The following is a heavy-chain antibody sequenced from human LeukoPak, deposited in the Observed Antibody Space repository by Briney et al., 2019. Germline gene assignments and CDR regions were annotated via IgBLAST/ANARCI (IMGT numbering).Heavy chain of an antibody. Sequence: ASVKVSCKASGYTFTNNAVHWVRQAPGQRLEFVGWINVGNGDTQYSQKFQGRVTITRDASASTAYMELSSLRSEDTAVYYCARDSGSGNNDYWGQGTLVTVSS. D-gene: IGHD1-26*01. CDR1: GYTFTNNA. J-gene: IGHJ4*02. CDR2: INVGNGDT. V-gene: IGHV1-3*01. CDR3: ARDSGSGNNDY.